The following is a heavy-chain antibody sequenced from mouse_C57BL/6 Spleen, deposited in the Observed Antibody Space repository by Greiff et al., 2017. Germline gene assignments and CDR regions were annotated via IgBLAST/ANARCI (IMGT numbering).Heavy chain of an antibody. J-gene: IGHJ3*01. CDR2: ISYDGSN. V-gene: IGHV3-6*01. CDR1: GYSITSGYY. Sequence: DVKLVESGPGLVKPSQSLSLTCSVTGYSITSGYYWNWIRQFPGNKLEWMGYISYDGSNNYNPSLKNRISITRDTSKNQFFLKLNSVTTEDTATYYCARDYYDYPFAYWGQGTLVTVSA. CDR3: ARDYYDYPFAY. D-gene: IGHD2-4*01.